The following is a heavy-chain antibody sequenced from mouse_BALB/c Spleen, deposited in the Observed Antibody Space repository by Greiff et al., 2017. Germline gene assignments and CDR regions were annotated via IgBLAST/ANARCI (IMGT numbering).Heavy chain of an antibody. D-gene: IGHD1-1*01. CDR3: ARRGIYYYGSSYEDY. CDR2: ILPGSGST. V-gene: IGHV1-9*01. J-gene: IGHJ2*01. CDR1: GYTFSSYW. Sequence: QVQLQQSGAELMKPGASVKISCKATGYTFSSYWIEWVKQRPGHGLEWIGEILPGSGSTNYNEKFKGKATFTADTSSNTAYMQLSSLTSEDSAVYYCARRGIYYYGSSYEDYWGQGTTLTVSS.